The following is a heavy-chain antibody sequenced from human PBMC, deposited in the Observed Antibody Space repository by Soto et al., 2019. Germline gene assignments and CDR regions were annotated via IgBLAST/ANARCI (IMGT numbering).Heavy chain of an antibody. CDR2: MNPNSGNT. V-gene: IGHV1-8*01. J-gene: IGHJ6*02. CDR1: GYTFTSYD. CDR3: AREVVSRGMDV. Sequence: QVQLVQSGAEVKKPGASVKVSCKASGYTFTSYDINWVRQATGQGLEWMGWMNPNSGNTGYAQKFHGRATMTRNTFIRTAYMELSSLRSDDTAVYYCAREVVSRGMDVWGQGTTVTVSS. D-gene: IGHD3-22*01.